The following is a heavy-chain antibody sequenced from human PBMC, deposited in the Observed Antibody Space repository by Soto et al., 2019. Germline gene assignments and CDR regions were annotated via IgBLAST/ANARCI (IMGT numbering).Heavy chain of an antibody. CDR2: ISDSGDST. Sequence: EVHLLESGGGLVQPGGSLRLSCAASGFTFSNYAMNWVRQAPGKGLEWVSVISDSGDSTYYADSVKGRFTISRDKSKNTLYLHMNSLTAEDTAVYDCAKDGFSGSGKYYFDYWGQGTLVTVSS. CDR3: AKDGFSGSGKYYFDY. D-gene: IGHD3-10*01. V-gene: IGHV3-23*01. J-gene: IGHJ4*02. CDR1: GFTFSNYA.